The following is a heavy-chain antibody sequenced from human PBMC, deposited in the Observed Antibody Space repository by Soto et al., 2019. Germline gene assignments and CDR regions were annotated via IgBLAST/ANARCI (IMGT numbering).Heavy chain of an antibody. CDR3: ARQRGYNYYYYYGMDV. Sequence: ESLNISCKGSGYSFTSYWIGWVRQMPGKGLEWMGIIYPGDSDTRYSPSFQGQVTISADKSISTAYLQWSSLKASDTAMYYCARQRGYNYYYYYGMDVWGQGNTVTVYS. D-gene: IGHD5-12*01. CDR2: IYPGDSDT. CDR1: GYSFTSYW. V-gene: IGHV5-51*01. J-gene: IGHJ6*02.